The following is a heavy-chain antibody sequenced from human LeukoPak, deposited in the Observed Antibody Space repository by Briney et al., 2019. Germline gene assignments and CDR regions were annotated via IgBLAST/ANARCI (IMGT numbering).Heavy chain of an antibody. CDR1: EFTFSFYW. D-gene: IGHD6-19*01. V-gene: IGHV3-7*05. J-gene: IGHJ4*02. CDR3: AKMVHTEQWLVPFDY. CDR2: INQDGSEK. Sequence: PGGSLRLSCAASEFTFSFYWMTWVRQAPGKGLEWVANINQDGSEKYYVDSVKGRFTISRDNSKNTLYLQMNSLRAEDTAVYYCAKMVHTEQWLVPFDYWGQGTLVTVSS.